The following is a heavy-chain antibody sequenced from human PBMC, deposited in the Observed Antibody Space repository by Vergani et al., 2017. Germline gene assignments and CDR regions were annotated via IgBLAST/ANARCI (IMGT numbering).Heavy chain of an antibody. CDR1: GYTFTGYY. J-gene: IGHJ6*02. CDR2: INPNSGGT. V-gene: IGHV1-2*02. D-gene: IGHD2-2*01. CDR3: ARAYCSSTSCYFYYYYYGMDV. Sequence: QVQLVQSGAEVKKPGASVKVSCKASGYTFTGYYMHWVRQAPGQGLEWMGWINPNSGGTNYAQKFQGRVTMTRDTSISTAYMELSRLRSDDTAVYYCARAYCSSTSCYFYYYYYGMDVCGQGTTVTVSS.